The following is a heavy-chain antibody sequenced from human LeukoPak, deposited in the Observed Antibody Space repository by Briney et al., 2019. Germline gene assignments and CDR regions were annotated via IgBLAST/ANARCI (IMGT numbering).Heavy chain of an antibody. D-gene: IGHD5/OR15-5a*01. CDR3: AKTIASLGSGARYFDP. CDR1: GYSFTNYW. V-gene: IGHV5-51*01. J-gene: IGHJ5*02. CDR2: MHPGESEI. Sequence: GESLKISCKASGYSFTNYWIAWVRQKPGKGLEWMGIMHPGESEINYSPSFEGQVTISADTSISTAYLEWYSLKASDSAIYYCAKTIASLGSGARYFDPWGQGTMVTVSS.